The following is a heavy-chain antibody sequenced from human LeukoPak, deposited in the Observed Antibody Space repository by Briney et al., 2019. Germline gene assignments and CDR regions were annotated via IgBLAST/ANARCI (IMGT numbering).Heavy chain of an antibody. J-gene: IGHJ4*02. D-gene: IGHD6-13*01. Sequence: SETLSLTCTVSGGSISSYYWSWIRQPTGKGLEWIGYSYYSGSTNYNPSLKSRVTISVDTSKNQFSLKLSSVTAADTAVYYCAREGGRGYSSSWYFDYWGQGTLVTVSS. V-gene: IGHV4-59*01. CDR2: SYYSGST. CDR3: AREGGRGYSSSWYFDY. CDR1: GGSISSYY.